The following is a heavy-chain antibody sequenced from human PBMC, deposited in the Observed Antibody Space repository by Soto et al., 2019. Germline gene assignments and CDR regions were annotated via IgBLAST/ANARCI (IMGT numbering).Heavy chain of an antibody. CDR2: LVGSGDPI. CDR3: AKDAIANNCIWEPFDM. D-gene: IGHD1-26*01. Sequence: EVQLLESGGGLVQPGGSLRLSCAASGFNFTAYAMSWVRQAPGKGLEWVSGLVGSGDPIFYAASVRGRFTVSRDNSKNTLFLQMSSLRADDTAIYYCAKDAIANNCIWEPFDMWGRGTGVTVSS. J-gene: IGHJ3*02. CDR1: GFNFTAYA. V-gene: IGHV3-23*01.